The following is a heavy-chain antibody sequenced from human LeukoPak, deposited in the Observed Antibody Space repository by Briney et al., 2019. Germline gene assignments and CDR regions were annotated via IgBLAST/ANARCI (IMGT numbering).Heavy chain of an antibody. J-gene: IGHJ5*02. Sequence: GGTLRLSCTASRFTFSPDGMSWVRQAPGKGLEWVSAISGSGVSTYYADSVKGRFTISRDNAKNSLYLQMNSLRAEDTAVYYCAREQYYYDSSGYFNWFDPWGQGTLVTVSS. CDR2: ISGSGVST. D-gene: IGHD3-22*01. CDR1: RFTFSPDG. V-gene: IGHV3-23*01. CDR3: AREQYYYDSSGYFNWFDP.